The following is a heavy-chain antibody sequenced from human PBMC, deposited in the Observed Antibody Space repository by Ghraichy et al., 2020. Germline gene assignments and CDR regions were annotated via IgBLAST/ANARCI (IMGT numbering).Heavy chain of an antibody. CDR1: GFTFSSLW. V-gene: IGHV3-74*01. CDR3: AVGSWSGAPLPSDY. CDR2: ISSDGGTT. D-gene: IGHD3-3*01. J-gene: IGHJ4*02. Sequence: GGSLRLSCAASGFTFSSLWMHWFRQSPGKGLVWVSGISSDGGTTTFADSVKGRFTISRDNAKNAVYLQMNSLRVEDTAVYHCAVGSWSGAPLPSDYWGQGALVTVSS.